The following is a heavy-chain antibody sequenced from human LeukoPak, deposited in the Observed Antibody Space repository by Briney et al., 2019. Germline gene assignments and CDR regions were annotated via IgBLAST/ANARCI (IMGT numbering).Heavy chain of an antibody. Sequence: SETLSLTCTVSGGSIRSYYWSWIRQSPGKGLEWIGYIYYSGSINYNPSLKSRVTVLVDTSKNQFSLKLSSVTAADTAVYYCARGQSGYCDYWGQGTLVTVSS. CDR2: IYYSGSI. V-gene: IGHV4-59*12. J-gene: IGHJ4*02. D-gene: IGHD3-3*01. CDR1: GGSIRSYY. CDR3: ARGQSGYCDY.